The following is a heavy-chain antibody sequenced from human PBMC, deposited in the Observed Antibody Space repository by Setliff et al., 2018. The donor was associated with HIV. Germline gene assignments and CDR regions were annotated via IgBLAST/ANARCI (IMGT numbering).Heavy chain of an antibody. Sequence: PSETLSLTCTVSGGSISSSSYYWGWIRQPPGKGLAWIGSIYYSGSTYYNPSLKSRVTISVDTSKNQFSLKLSSVTAADTAVYYCARHKSQPYYFDYWGQGTLVTVSS. CDR1: GGSISSSSYY. V-gene: IGHV4-39*01. J-gene: IGHJ4*02. CDR3: ARHKSQPYYFDY. CDR2: IYYSGST.